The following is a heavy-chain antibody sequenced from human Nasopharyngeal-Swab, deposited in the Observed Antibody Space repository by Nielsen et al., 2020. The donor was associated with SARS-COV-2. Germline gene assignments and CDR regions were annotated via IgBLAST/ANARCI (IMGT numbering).Heavy chain of an antibody. CDR3: ARAGGGYSYADY. J-gene: IGHJ4*02. CDR1: GFIFSSYA. D-gene: IGHD5-18*01. Sequence: GESLKISCAASGFIFSSYAMHWVRQAPGKGLEWVAVISYDESNKCYADSVKGRFTISRDNSKNTLYLQMNSLRAEDTAVYYCARAGGGYSYADYWGQGTLVTVSS. CDR2: ISYDESNK. V-gene: IGHV3-30-3*01.